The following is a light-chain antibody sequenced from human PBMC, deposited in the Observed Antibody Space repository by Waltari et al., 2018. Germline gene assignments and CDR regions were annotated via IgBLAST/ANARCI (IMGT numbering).Light chain of an antibody. CDR3: ETWDSNTPGV. J-gene: IGLJ3*02. V-gene: IGLV4-60*03. CDR1: SGHRNYI. CDR2: IEGSGRY. Sequence: QPVMTQSSSASASLGSPVKLTCTLRSGHRNYIIAWHQQQPGKAPRFLMKIEGSGRYNRGSGGPDRFSGSTPGADRYLTISNLPSEDGADYYWETWDSNTPGVFGGGTKLTGL.